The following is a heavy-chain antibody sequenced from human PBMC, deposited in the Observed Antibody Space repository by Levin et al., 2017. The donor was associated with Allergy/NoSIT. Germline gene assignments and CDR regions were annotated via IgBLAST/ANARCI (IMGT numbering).Heavy chain of an antibody. J-gene: IGHJ4*02. D-gene: IGHD4-17*01. CDR2: IRSKAYGGTT. V-gene: IGHV3-49*04. CDR1: GFTFGDYA. CDR3: TREVSPVTVTGGGY. Sequence: HTGGSLRLSCIASGFTFGDYAMSWVRQAPGKGLEWVGFIRSKAYGGTTEYAASVKGRFTISRDDSKSIAYLQMNSLKTEDTAVYYCTREVSPVTVTGGGYWGQGTLVTVSS.